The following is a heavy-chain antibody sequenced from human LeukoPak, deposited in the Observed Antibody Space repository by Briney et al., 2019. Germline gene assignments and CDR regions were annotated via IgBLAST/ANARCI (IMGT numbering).Heavy chain of an antibody. J-gene: IGHJ2*01. CDR3: ARRTPEYTNRWYFDL. Sequence: GASLQISCKGSGYSFTSYWIGWVRQMPGKGLEWMGTIYPGDSDTRYSPSFQGQVTISADKSINTAFVQWSSLKASDTAIYYCARRTPEYTNRWYFDLWGRGTLVTVSS. CDR1: GYSFTSYW. V-gene: IGHV5-51*01. D-gene: IGHD6-6*01. CDR2: IYPGDSDT.